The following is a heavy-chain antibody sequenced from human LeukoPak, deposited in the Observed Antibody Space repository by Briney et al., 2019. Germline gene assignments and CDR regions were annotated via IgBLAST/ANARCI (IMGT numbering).Heavy chain of an antibody. J-gene: IGHJ6*03. D-gene: IGHD1-26*01. CDR3: ARDGGSYVLHYYYMDV. Sequence: GGSLRLSCAASGFTFDDHAMHWVRQVPGKGLEWVAGINWSSGTAVYADSVKGRFTISRDNAKNSLYLQMNSLRAEDTAVYYCARDGGSYVLHYYYMDVWGKGTTVTVSS. V-gene: IGHV3-9*01. CDR1: GFTFDDHA. CDR2: INWSSGTA.